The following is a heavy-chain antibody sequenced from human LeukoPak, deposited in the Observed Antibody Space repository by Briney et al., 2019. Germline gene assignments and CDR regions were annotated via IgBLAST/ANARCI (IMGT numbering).Heavy chain of an antibody. CDR1: GGSFSGYY. Sequence: SETLSLTCAVYGGSFSGYYWSWICQPPGKGLEWIGEINHSGSTNYNPSLKSRVTISVDTSKNQFSLKLSSVTAADTAVYYCASNRYSSSVSDYWGQGTLATVSS. V-gene: IGHV4-34*01. D-gene: IGHD6-6*01. J-gene: IGHJ4*02. CDR3: ASNRYSSSVSDY. CDR2: INHSGST.